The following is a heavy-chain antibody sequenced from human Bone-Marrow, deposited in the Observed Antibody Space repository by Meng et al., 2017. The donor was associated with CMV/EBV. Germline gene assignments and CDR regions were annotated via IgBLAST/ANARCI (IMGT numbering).Heavy chain of an antibody. J-gene: IGHJ2*01. V-gene: IGHV3-23*01. D-gene: IGHD2-2*02. CDR2: ISGSGGST. CDR1: GFTFSSYA. CDR3: AKDHIPYCSSTSCYMGRLRSYWYFDL. Sequence: GSLRLSCAASGFTFSSYAMSWVRQAPGKGLEWVSAISGSGGSTYYADSVKGRFTISRDNSKNTLYLQMNSLRAEDTAVYYCAKDHIPYCSSTSCYMGRLRSYWYFDLWGRGTLVTVSS.